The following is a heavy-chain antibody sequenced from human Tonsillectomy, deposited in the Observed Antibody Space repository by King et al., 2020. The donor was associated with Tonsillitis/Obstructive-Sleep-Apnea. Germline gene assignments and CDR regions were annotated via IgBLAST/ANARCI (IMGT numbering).Heavy chain of an antibody. CDR1: GYSFANFW. CDR2: IYPGDSDT. CDR3: ARRNYYHLEGAFDM. V-gene: IGHV5-51*03. D-gene: IGHD3-10*01. Sequence: QLVQSGAEVKKPGESLKISCKGSGYSFANFWIGWVRQMPGKGLEWMGIIYPGDSDTRYSPSLQGQVTISAHKSISTAYLQWSSLNASDTAMYYCARRNYYHLEGAFDMWGQATMVTVSS. J-gene: IGHJ3*02.